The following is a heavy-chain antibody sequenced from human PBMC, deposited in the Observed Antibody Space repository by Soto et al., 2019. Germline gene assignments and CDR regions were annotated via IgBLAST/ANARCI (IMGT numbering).Heavy chain of an antibody. V-gene: IGHV3-30-3*01. CDR1: GFTFSSYA. CDR2: ISYDGSNK. D-gene: IGHD3-9*01. CDR3: ARDKGGYYDILTGHRLDY. J-gene: IGHJ4*02. Sequence: GGSLRLSCAASGFTFSSYAMHWVRQAPGKGLEWVAVISYDGSNKYYADSVKGRFTISRDNSKNTLYLQMNSLRAEDTAVYYCARDKGGYYDILTGHRLDYWGQGTLVTVSS.